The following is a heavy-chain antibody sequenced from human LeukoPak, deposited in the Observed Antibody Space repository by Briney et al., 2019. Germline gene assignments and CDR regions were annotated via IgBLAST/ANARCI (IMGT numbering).Heavy chain of an antibody. CDR1: GWSFSGYY. D-gene: IGHD3-10*01. V-gene: IGHV4-34*12. Sequence: SETLSLTCAVYGWSFSGYYWSWIRQPPGKGLEWIGNIFYSGSTYYSPSLKSRVTISLDTSRNQFSLKLNSVTAADTAVYYCAKSNGYGLVDIWGQGTMVTVSS. CDR3: AKSNGYGLVDI. CDR2: IFYSGST. J-gene: IGHJ3*02.